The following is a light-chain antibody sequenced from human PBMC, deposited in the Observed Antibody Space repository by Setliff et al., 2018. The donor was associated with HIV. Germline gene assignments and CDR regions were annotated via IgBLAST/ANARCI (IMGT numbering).Light chain of an antibody. CDR1: SSDVGGYNY. CDR3: SSNTRSRTRV. J-gene: IGLJ1*01. V-gene: IGLV2-14*01. CDR2: EVS. Sequence: SALTQPASVSGSPGQSITISCTGTSSDVGGYNYASWYQQHPGKVPRLIIYEVSNRPSGVSNRFSGSKSDNTASLTISGLQAEDEADYYCSSNTRSRTRVFGTGTKVTVL.